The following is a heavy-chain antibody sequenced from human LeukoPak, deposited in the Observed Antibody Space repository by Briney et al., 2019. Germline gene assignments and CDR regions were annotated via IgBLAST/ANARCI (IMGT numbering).Heavy chain of an antibody. CDR3: ARHGGSYSSGYYSPQYYFDY. CDR1: GGSISSSSYY. J-gene: IGHJ4*02. Sequence: SETLSLTCTVSGGSISSSSYYWDWIRQPPGKGLEWFGSIYDSGKMYYNPSLKGRVTISSDTSKNQFTLKLRSVTAADTAMYYCARHGGSYSSGYYSPQYYFDYWGQGTRVTVSS. V-gene: IGHV4-39*01. CDR2: IYDSGKM. D-gene: IGHD6-19*01.